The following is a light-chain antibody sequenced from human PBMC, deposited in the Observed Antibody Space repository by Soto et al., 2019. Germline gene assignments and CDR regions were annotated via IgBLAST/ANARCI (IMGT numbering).Light chain of an antibody. CDR2: GAS. CDR3: QQYNNWRAAYP. J-gene: IGKJ2*01. CDR1: QSVSSN. V-gene: IGKV3-15*01. Sequence: EIVMTQSPATLSVSPGERATLSCRASQSVSSNLAWYQQKPGQAPRLLIYGASTRATGIPARFSGSGSGTEFTLTISSLRSEDFVVYYCQQYNNWRAAYPFGLGTKLEIK.